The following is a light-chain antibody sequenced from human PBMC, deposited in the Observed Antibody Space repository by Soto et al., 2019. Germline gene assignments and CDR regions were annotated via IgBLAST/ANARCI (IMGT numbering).Light chain of an antibody. J-gene: IGLJ1*01. V-gene: IGLV1-40*01. CDR3: QSYDSSLSVLYV. CDR1: SSNIGAGYD. Sequence: QSVLTQAPSVSGVPGQRVSISCTGSSSNIGAGYDVHWYQQLPGTAPKLLIYGNSNRPSGVPDRFSGSKSGTSASLAITGLQAEDEADYYCQSYDSSLSVLYVFGTGTKVTVL. CDR2: GNS.